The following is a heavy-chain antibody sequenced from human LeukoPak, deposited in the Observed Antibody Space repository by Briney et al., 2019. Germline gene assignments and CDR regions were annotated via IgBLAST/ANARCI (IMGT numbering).Heavy chain of an antibody. V-gene: IGHV5-51*01. J-gene: IGHJ4*02. CDR1: GYIFTSNW. CDR3: ATPSTAANDY. Sequence: GESLNISCKCSGYIFTSNWIGWARQMPGKGLEWMGIIYPGDSDTRYSPSFQGQVTISADKSISTAYLQWSSLKAPDNGMYYCATPSTAANDYWGQGPLVRVPS. D-gene: IGHD2-2*01. CDR2: IYPGDSDT.